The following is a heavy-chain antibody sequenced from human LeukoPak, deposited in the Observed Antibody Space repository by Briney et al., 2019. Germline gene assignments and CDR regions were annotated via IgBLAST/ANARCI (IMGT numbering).Heavy chain of an antibody. J-gene: IGHJ4*02. CDR2: IYGGGNT. D-gene: IGHD2-8*01. V-gene: IGHV3-53*01. CDR1: GFIATSNY. CDR3: ATGGRSGMAFDF. Sequence: GGSLRLSCSFSGFIATSNYMAWVRQSPGKGLQWISFIYGGGNTLYADSVRDRFSISRDNSKSILYLQMRSLRVEDTAVYYCATGGRSGMAFDFWGQGTLVTVSS.